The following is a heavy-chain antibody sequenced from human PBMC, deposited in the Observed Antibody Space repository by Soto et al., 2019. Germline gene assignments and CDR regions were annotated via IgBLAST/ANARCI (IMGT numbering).Heavy chain of an antibody. CDR2: VIPILGMA. CDR3: ARGGAVVVPGAVDRHNRLAP. Sequence: SVKVSCKASGGTFSSYSFSWVRQAPGQGLEWMGRVIPILGMANYAQKFQGRVTITADKSTSTVYMELSSLRSEDTAVYYCARGGAVVVPGAVDRHNRLAPWGQGTLVTVSS. J-gene: IGHJ5*02. CDR1: GGTFSSYS. D-gene: IGHD2-2*01. V-gene: IGHV1-69*04.